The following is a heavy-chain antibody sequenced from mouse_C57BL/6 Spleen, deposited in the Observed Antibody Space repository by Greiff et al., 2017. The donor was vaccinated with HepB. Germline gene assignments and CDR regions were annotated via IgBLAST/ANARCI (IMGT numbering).Heavy chain of an antibody. V-gene: IGHV14-1*01. D-gene: IGHD2-1*01. CDR2: IDPEDGDT. CDR1: GFNIKDYY. J-gene: IGHJ4*01. Sequence: EVQLQQSGAELVRPGASVKLSCTASGFNIKDYYMHWVKQRPEQGLEWIGRIDPEDGDTEYAPKFQGKATMTADTSSNTAYLQLSSLTSKDTAVYYCTMVYGNYYAMDYWGQGTSVTVSS. CDR3: TMVYGNYYAMDY.